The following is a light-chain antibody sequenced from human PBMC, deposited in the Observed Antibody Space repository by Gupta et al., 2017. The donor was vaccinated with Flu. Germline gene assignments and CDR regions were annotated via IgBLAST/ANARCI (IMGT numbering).Light chain of an antibody. V-gene: IGKV1-5*03. CDR3: HQYNSYSPDT. CDR2: KAS. J-gene: IGKJ2*01. CDR1: QSISSW. Sequence: DIQMTQSPSTLSASVGDRVTITCRASQSISSWLAWYQQKPGKAPKLLIYKASSLQSGVPSRFGGSGSGTEFSLTISSLQPDDFAIYYCHQYNSYSPDTFGQGTKLEIK.